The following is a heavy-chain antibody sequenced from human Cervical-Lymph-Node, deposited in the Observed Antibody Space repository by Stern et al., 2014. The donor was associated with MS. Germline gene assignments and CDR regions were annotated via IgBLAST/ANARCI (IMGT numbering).Heavy chain of an antibody. CDR2: ISAYNGNT. D-gene: IGHD2-2*01. CDR1: GYTFTSYG. J-gene: IGHJ6*02. V-gene: IGHV1-18*01. Sequence: QVQLVQSGAEVKKPGASVTVSCKASGYTFTSYGVNWVRPAPGQGLEWMGWISAYNGNTDYAQKFQGRVTVTTDTSTTTVYMELRSLRSDDTAFYYCARDSSSSWPLYGMDVWGQGTTVTVSS. CDR3: ARDSSSSWPLYGMDV.